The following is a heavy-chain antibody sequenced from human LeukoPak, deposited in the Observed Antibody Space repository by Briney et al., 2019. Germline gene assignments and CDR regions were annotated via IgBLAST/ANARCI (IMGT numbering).Heavy chain of an antibody. Sequence: ASVKVSCKASGYTFTGYYMHWVRQAPGQGLEWMGWINPNSGGTNYAQKFQGRVTMTRDTSISTAYMELSRLRSDDTAVYYCARDLITFGGANPSLPPLYYMDVWGKGTTVTVSS. D-gene: IGHD3-16*01. CDR2: INPNSGGT. J-gene: IGHJ6*03. CDR1: GYTFTGYY. V-gene: IGHV1-2*02. CDR3: ARDLITFGGANPSLPPLYYMDV.